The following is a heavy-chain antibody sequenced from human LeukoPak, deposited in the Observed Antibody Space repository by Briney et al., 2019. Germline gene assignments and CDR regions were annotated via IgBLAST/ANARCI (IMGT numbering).Heavy chain of an antibody. CDR3: ARGRGSGTYSARDFDY. CDR2: INPSGGST. V-gene: IGHV1-46*01. J-gene: IGHJ4*02. Sequence: ASVNVSCKASGYTFTTYFMHWVRQAPGQGLEWMGVINPSGGSTSYAQRFQGRLTMTRDTSTSTVYMELSSLRSEDTAVYHCARGRGSGTYSARDFDYWGQGTLVTVSS. D-gene: IGHD3-10*01. CDR1: GYTFTTYF.